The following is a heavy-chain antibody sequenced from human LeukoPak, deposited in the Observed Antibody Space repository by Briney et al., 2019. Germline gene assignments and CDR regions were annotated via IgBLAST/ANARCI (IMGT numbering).Heavy chain of an antibody. Sequence: SETLSLTCTVSGGSISSYYWSWIRQPPGKGLEWIGYIYYSGSTNYNPSLKSRVTISVDTSKNQFSLKLSSVTAADTAVYYCARVVYGDYVGLDYWGQGTLVTVSS. D-gene: IGHD4-17*01. J-gene: IGHJ4*02. V-gene: IGHV4-59*01. CDR3: ARVVYGDYVGLDY. CDR2: IYYSGST. CDR1: GGSISSYY.